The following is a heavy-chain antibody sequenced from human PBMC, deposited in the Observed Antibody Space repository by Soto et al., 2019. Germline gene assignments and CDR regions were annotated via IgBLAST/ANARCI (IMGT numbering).Heavy chain of an antibody. CDR3: ARARVGATQRAQPGKYYFDY. V-gene: IGHV3-7*01. Sequence: GGSLRLSCAASGFTFSSYAMHWVRQAPGKGLEWVANIKQDGSEKYYVDSVKGRFTISRDNAKNSLYLQMNSLRAEDTAVYYCARARVGATQRAQPGKYYFDYWGQGTLVTVSS. D-gene: IGHD1-26*01. CDR1: GFTFSSYA. CDR2: IKQDGSEK. J-gene: IGHJ4*02.